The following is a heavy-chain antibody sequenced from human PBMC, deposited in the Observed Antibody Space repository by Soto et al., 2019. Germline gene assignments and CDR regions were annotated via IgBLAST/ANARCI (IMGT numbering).Heavy chain of an antibody. J-gene: IGHJ6*02. D-gene: IGHD3-10*01. Sequence: ASVKVSCKVSGYTLTELSMHWVRQAPGKGLEWMGGFDPEDGETIYAQKFQGRVTMTEDTSTDTAYMELSSLRSEDTAVYYCATDPLRFGELNAPSYYGMDVWGQGTTVTVSS. V-gene: IGHV1-24*01. CDR2: FDPEDGET. CDR1: GYTLTELS. CDR3: ATDPLRFGELNAPSYYGMDV.